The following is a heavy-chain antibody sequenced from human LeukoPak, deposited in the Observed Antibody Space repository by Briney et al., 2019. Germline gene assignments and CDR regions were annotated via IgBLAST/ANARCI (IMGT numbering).Heavy chain of an antibody. CDR3: ARSPCSGDCYPTYYYYYMDV. J-gene: IGHJ6*03. D-gene: IGHD2-21*02. CDR1: GESFSGYY. CDR2: INHSGDT. V-gene: IGHV4-34*01. Sequence: SETLSLTCSVYGESFSGYYWSWIRQPPGKSLEWIGEINHSGDTNYNPSLKSRVTISVDTSRNQFSLKLSSVTAADTAVYYCARSPCSGDCYPTYYYYYMDVWGKGTTVTVSS.